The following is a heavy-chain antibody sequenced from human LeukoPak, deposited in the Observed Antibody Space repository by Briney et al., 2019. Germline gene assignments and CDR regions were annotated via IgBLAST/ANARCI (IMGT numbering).Heavy chain of an antibody. Sequence: PSETLSLTCTVSGGSISSYYWSWIRQPAGKGLEWIGRIYTSGNTNYNPSLKSRVTMSVDTYKNQFSLKLSSVTAADTAVYYCARARSLPGTTSIFDYWGQGTLVTVSS. D-gene: IGHD1-7*01. V-gene: IGHV4-4*07. CDR3: ARARSLPGTTSIFDY. CDR1: GGSISSYY. CDR2: IYTSGNT. J-gene: IGHJ4*02.